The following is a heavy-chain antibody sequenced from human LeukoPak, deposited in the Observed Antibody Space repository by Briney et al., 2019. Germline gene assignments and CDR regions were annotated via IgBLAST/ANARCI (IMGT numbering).Heavy chain of an antibody. CDR1: GFIFRNCA. V-gene: IGHV3-30*04. CDR2: TSHDGSFK. CDR3: ARAKGYYYMDV. Sequence: PGRSLRLSCAASGFIFRNCAIHWVRQAPGKGLEWVAITSHDGSFKSYGDSVKGRFTITLSTDNSENTVYLQMNSLRAGDTAVYYCARAKGYYYMDVWGKGTTVTISS. J-gene: IGHJ6*03.